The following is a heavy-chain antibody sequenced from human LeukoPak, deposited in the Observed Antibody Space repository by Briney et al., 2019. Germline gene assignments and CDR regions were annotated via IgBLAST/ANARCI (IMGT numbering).Heavy chain of an antibody. V-gene: IGHV4-4*07. J-gene: IGHJ4*02. CDR1: GGSLSSYY. D-gene: IGHD6-13*01. CDR3: ARERVGGYSSSWFDY. CDR2: IYTSGST. Sequence: SETLSLTCTVSGGSLSSYYWSWIRQPAGKGLEWIGRIYTSGSTNYNPSLKSRVTISVDTSKNQFSLKLSSVTAADTAVYYCARERVGGYSSSWFDYWGQGTLVTVSS.